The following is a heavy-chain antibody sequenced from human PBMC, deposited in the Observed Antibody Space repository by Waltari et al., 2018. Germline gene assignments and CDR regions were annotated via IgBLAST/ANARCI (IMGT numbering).Heavy chain of an antibody. D-gene: IGHD6-6*01. J-gene: IGHJ4*02. CDR2: SNNGGGSST. CDR3: ARGGQLALDY. Sequence: EVQLVESGGGLVQPGASLRLSCAASGFTVSNYYTHWVRQGPGKGLVGISRSNNGGGSSTTAAESVKGRFTISEDNAKNTVYLQMNSLRAEDTAVYHCARGGQLALDYWGQGTLVTVSS. CDR1: GFTVSNYY. V-gene: IGHV3-74*01.